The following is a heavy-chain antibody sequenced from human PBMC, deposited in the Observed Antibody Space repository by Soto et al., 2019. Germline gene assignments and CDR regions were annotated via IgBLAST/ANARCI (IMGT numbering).Heavy chain of an antibody. CDR3: AKGFDYGDTKHIDH. D-gene: IGHD4-17*01. CDR2: ITNTGITT. J-gene: IGHJ4*02. Sequence: LRLSCAASGFDFSTHALTWVCQAPGKGLEWLSSITNTGITTHYADSVKGRFTISRENSRNTLHLQLNNLRVDDTAVYYCAKGFDYGDTKHIDHWGQGTLVTVSS. CDR1: GFDFSTHA. V-gene: IGHV3-23*01.